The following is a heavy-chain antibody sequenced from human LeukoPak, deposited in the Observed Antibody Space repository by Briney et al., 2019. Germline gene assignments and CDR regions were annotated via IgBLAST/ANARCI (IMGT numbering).Heavy chain of an antibody. J-gene: IGHJ6*03. CDR2: ISSSGSTI. Sequence: PGGSLRLSCAASGFTFSSYEMNWVRQAPGKGLEWVSYISSSGSTIYYADSVKGRFTISRDNAKNSLYLQMNSLRAEDTAVYYCASSSQYQLLKYYYYYMDVWGKGTTVTVSS. D-gene: IGHD2-2*01. V-gene: IGHV3-48*03. CDR1: GFTFSSYE. CDR3: ASSSQYQLLKYYYYYMDV.